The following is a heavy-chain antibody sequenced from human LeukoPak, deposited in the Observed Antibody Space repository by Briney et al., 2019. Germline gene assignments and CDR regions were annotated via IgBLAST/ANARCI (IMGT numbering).Heavy chain of an antibody. J-gene: IGHJ4*02. CDR1: GFTFSSAP. CDR2: IGGSGGNT. V-gene: IGHV3-23*01. CDR3: AQWHTVDY. Sequence: GGPLRLSCAASGFTFSSAPMSWVRQAPGKGLEWVSVIGGSGGNTNYADSVRGRFTISRDNSKNTLYLQMNSLRAEDTAVYYCAQWHTVDYWGQGTLVTVSS. D-gene: IGHD2-8*01.